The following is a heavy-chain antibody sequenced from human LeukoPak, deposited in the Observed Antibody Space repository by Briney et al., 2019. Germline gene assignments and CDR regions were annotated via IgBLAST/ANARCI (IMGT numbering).Heavy chain of an antibody. D-gene: IGHD6-19*01. Sequence: GGSLRLSCAASGFTFSSYAMSWVRQAPGKGLEWVSAISGSGGSTYYADSVKGRFTISRDNSKNTLYLQMNSLRAEDTAVYYCAKDRGSSGWLKDAFAIWGQGTMVTVSS. CDR1: GFTFSSYA. J-gene: IGHJ3*02. V-gene: IGHV3-23*01. CDR2: ISGSGGST. CDR3: AKDRGSSGWLKDAFAI.